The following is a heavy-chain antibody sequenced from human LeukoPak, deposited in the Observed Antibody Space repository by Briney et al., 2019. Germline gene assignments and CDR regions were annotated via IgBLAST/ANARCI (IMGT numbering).Heavy chain of an antibody. J-gene: IGHJ4*02. CDR2: IYYSGST. Sequence: SETLSLTCTVSGGSISSGDYYWSWIRQPPGKGLEWIGYIYYSGSTYYNPSLKSRVTISVDKPKNQFSLKLSSVTAADTAVYYCARFGRYSGYDKGFDYWGQGTLVTVSS. V-gene: IGHV4-30-4*08. D-gene: IGHD5-12*01. CDR1: GGSISSGDYY. CDR3: ARFGRYSGYDKGFDY.